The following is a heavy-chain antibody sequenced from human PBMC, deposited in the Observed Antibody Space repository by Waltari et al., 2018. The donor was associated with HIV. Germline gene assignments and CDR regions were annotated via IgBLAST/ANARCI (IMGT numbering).Heavy chain of an antibody. V-gene: IGHV3-23*01. CDR2: ITPTGDST. CDR3: AKKGHLSGGNWKRDYFDY. D-gene: IGHD2-15*01. CDR1: GFTFSDYS. J-gene: IGHJ4*02. Sequence: EVQLLESGGGLVQPGGSLRLSCAASGFTFSDYSMSWVRQAPGRGLEGGSTITPTGDSTSDAESVKGRFTISRDNSKNTVYLQMNSLRAEDTAIYYCAKKGHLSGGNWKRDYFDYWGQGTLVTVSS.